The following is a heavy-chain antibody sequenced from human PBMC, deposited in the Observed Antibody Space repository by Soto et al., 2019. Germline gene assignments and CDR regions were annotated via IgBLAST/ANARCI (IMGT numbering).Heavy chain of an antibody. CDR1: GYTFTSYG. Sequence: ASVKVSCKASGYTFTSYGISWVRQAPGQGLEWMGWISAYNGNTNYAQKLQGRVTMTTDTSTSTAYMELRSLRSGDTAVYYCARDSPARPDNWFDPWGQGTLVTVSS. CDR2: ISAYNGNT. V-gene: IGHV1-18*01. CDR3: ARDSPARPDNWFDP. J-gene: IGHJ5*02. D-gene: IGHD6-6*01.